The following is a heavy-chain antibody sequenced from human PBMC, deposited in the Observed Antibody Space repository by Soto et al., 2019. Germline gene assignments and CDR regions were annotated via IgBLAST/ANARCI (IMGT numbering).Heavy chain of an antibody. CDR2: LSGSGGNT. D-gene: IGHD5-18*01. Sequence: LRLSCAASGFTFSDYSMNWVRQAPGRGLEWVSGLSGSGGNTYYADSVKGRFTISRDNSKNTLYLQMNSLRAEDTAVYYCAKDLRIQLWLDYWGQGTLVTVSS. V-gene: IGHV3-23*01. CDR3: AKDLRIQLWLDY. J-gene: IGHJ4*02. CDR1: GFTFSDYS.